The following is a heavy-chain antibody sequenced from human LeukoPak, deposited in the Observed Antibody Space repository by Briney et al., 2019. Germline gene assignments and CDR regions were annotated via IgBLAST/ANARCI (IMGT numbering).Heavy chain of an antibody. CDR1: GFTFSSYA. J-gene: IGHJ4*02. Sequence: PGGSLRLSCAAFGFTFSSYAMRWIRQAPGKGLEWVSAISGSGGSTYYADSVKGRFTISRDNSKNTLYLQMNSLRAEDTAVYYCARLPIVVPAAIGRGDYWGQGTLVTVSS. V-gene: IGHV3-23*01. CDR3: ARLPIVVPAAIGRGDY. CDR2: ISGSGGST. D-gene: IGHD2-2*02.